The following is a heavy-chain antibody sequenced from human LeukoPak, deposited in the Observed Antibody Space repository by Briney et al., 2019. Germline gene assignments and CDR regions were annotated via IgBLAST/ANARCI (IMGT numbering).Heavy chain of an antibody. V-gene: IGHV3-23*01. CDR1: GFTFSKYA. Sequence: GGSLRLSCAASGFTFSKYAMSWVRQAPGKGLEWVSGISGSGGGPYYADSVKGRFTISRDNSKNTLYLQMNSLRADDTAVYYCVRDRDGTGNSPLDYWGQGTLVIVSS. J-gene: IGHJ4*02. CDR2: ISGSGGGP. CDR3: VRDRDGTGNSPLDY. D-gene: IGHD3-10*01.